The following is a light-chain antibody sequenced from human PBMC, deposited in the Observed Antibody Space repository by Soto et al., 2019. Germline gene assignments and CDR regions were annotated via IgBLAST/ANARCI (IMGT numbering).Light chain of an antibody. CDR3: QVRDVWPS. CDR1: QSVSTS. CDR2: HAS. J-gene: IGKJ1*01. Sequence: IVVTQSPATLSLSPGERAALSCRASQSVSTSLAWYQHKPGQAPRLFIYHASKRAPGIPARFSGSGSGTDFTLTISGLEPEDFTVYYCQVRDVWPSFGQGTKVEIK. V-gene: IGKV3-11*01.